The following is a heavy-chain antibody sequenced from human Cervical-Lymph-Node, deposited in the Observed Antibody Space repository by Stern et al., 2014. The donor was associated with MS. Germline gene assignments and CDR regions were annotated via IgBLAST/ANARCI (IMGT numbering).Heavy chain of an antibody. J-gene: IGHJ4*02. D-gene: IGHD3-3*01. Sequence: VQLVQSGGGLVEPGGSLRLSCAASGFTFSDYWMHWVRQAPGKGLVCVSRIKSDGSSTTYADSVQGRFTISRDNAKNTLYLQMNSLRAEDTAVYYCARGEWSTGGYFDFWGQGSLVTVSS. CDR2: IKSDGSST. CDR1: GFTFSDYW. CDR3: ARGEWSTGGYFDF. V-gene: IGHV3-74*02.